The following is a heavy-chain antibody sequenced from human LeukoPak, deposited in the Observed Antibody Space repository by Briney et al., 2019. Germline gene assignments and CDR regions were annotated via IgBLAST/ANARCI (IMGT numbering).Heavy chain of an antibody. Sequence: GGPLRLSCAASGFTFLTYAISWVRQAPGKGLQWVSVIRDSGASTYYADSVKGRFTISRDNSKNTLYLQMNSLRAEDTAVYYCAKAGRSGWYPGWPFDIWGQGTMVTVSS. J-gene: IGHJ3*02. CDR1: GFTFLTYA. CDR2: IRDSGAST. D-gene: IGHD6-19*01. V-gene: IGHV3-23*01. CDR3: AKAGRSGWYPGWPFDI.